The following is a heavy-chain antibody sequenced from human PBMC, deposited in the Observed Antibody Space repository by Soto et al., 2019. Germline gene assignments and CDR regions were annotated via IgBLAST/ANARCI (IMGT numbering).Heavy chain of an antibody. Sequence: GESLKISCKGSGYSFAGYWIVWVRQMPGKGLEWMGMIYPDDSQTIYSPSFQGQVTISADKSIRTASLQWGSLKASDTAMYYCARYNAPSLAGNWFDPWGQGTLVTVSS. J-gene: IGHJ5*02. D-gene: IGHD1-20*01. CDR3: ARYNAPSLAGNWFDP. V-gene: IGHV5-51*01. CDR1: GYSFAGYW. CDR2: IYPDDSQT.